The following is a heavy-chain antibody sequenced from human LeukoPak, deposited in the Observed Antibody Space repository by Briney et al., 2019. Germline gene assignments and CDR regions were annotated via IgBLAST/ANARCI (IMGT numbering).Heavy chain of an antibody. CDR2: IYYSGST. D-gene: IGHD5-12*01. CDR1: GGSSSSYY. J-gene: IGHJ4*02. CDR3: ARDLRGYGGGLLLN. Sequence: SETLSLTCTVSGGSSSSYYWSWIRQPPGKGLEWIGYIYYSGSTNYNPSLKSRVTISVDTSKNQFSLKLSSVTAADTAVYYCARDLRGYGGGLLLNWGQGTLVTVSS. V-gene: IGHV4-59*01.